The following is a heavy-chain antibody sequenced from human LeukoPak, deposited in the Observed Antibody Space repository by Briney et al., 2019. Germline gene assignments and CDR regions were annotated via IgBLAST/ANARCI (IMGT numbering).Heavy chain of an antibody. J-gene: IGHJ4*02. CDR1: GFTFSSYG. CDR2: ISYDGSNK. CDR3: AKVPFTMTTAYIDY. V-gene: IGHV3-30*18. Sequence: GGSLRLSCAASGFTFSSYGMHWVRQAPGKGLEWVAVISYDGSNKYYADSVKGRFTISRDNSKNTLYLQMNSLRDEDTAVYYCAKVPFTMTTAYIDYWGQGTLVTVSS. D-gene: IGHD3-3*01.